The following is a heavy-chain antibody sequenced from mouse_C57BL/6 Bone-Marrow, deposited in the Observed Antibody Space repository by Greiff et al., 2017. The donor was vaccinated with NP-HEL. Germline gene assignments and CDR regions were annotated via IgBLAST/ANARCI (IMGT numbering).Heavy chain of an antibody. D-gene: IGHD2-1*01. Sequence: EVKLMESGEGLVKPGGSLKLSCAASGFTFSSYAMSWVRQTPEKRLEWVAYISSGGDYIYYADTVKGRFTISRDNARNTLYLQMSSLKSEDTAMYYCTIGYYGNYAFYYYAMDYWGKGTSVTVSS. CDR3: TIGYYGNYAFYYYAMDY. J-gene: IGHJ4*01. V-gene: IGHV5-9-1*02. CDR2: ISSGGDYI. CDR1: GFTFSSYA.